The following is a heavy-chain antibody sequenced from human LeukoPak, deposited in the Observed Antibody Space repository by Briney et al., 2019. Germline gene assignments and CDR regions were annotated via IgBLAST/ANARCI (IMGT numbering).Heavy chain of an antibody. CDR1: GYTFTSYY. CDR3: ARHLTNGIAAAANEGEYFDY. CDR2: INLSGGGT. D-gene: IGHD6-13*01. V-gene: IGHV1-46*01. Sequence: GLLKASCKASGYTFTSYYMHWVRQAPGQGVEWMGIINLSGGGTSYAQKFQCRVTMTRDTSSRTVYSDLSGLRPQDTAVYYCARHLTNGIAAAANEGEYFDYWGQGTLVTVSS. J-gene: IGHJ4*02.